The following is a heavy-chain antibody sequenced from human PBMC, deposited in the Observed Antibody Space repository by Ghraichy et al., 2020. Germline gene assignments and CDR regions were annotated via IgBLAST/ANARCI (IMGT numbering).Heavy chain of an antibody. V-gene: IGHV3-33*01. Sequence: GGSLRLSCAASGFTFSRFGMHWVRQAPGKGLEWVAIIWYDGSKKYYADSVKGRFTISRDNSKNTLYLQMNSLRAADTAVYYCARGYCTTSRCNDRPWFDPWGQGTLVTVSS. CDR2: IWYDGSKK. D-gene: IGHD2-8*01. J-gene: IGHJ5*02. CDR1: GFTFSRFG. CDR3: ARGYCTTSRCNDRPWFDP.